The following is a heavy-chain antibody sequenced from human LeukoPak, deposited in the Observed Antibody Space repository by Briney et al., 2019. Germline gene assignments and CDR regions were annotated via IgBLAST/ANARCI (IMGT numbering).Heavy chain of an antibody. V-gene: IGHV1-18*01. J-gene: IGHJ4*02. CDR3: AAGHSSSWYGAFDI. D-gene: IGHD6-13*01. Sequence: ASVKVSCKASGYTFTSYGISWVRQAPGQGLEWMGWISAYNGNTNYAQKLQGRVTMTTDTSTSTAYMELRSLRSDDTAVYYCAAGHSSSWYGAFDIWGQGTLVTVSS. CDR1: GYTFTSYG. CDR2: ISAYNGNT.